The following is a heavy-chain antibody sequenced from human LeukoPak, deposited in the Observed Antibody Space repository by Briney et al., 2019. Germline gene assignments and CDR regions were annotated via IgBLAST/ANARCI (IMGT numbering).Heavy chain of an antibody. V-gene: IGHV1-18*01. CDR1: GYSFTLCG. CDR3: AVLVTAIRDAFDI. Sequence: ASVTLSCKASGYSFTLCGISWVRQAPGPGNEWVGWISAYNGNTNYAQQLQGRVTMTTDTSTSTAYMELRSLRSDDTAVYYCAVLVTAIRDAFDIWGQRTMVTVSS. J-gene: IGHJ3*02. D-gene: IGHD2-21*02. CDR2: ISAYNGNT.